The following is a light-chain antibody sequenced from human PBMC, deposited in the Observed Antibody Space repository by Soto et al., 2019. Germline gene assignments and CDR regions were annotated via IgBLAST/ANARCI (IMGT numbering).Light chain of an antibody. J-gene: IGLJ3*02. CDR3: VLYMGSGIWV. CDR1: SGSVSTSYY. V-gene: IGLV8-61*01. Sequence: QAVVTQEPSFSVSPGGTVTLTCGLSSGSVSTSYYPSWYQQTPGQAPRTLIYSTNTRFSGVPDRFSGSILGNKAALTITGAQADDESDYYGVLYMGSGIWVFGGGTKVTVL. CDR2: STN.